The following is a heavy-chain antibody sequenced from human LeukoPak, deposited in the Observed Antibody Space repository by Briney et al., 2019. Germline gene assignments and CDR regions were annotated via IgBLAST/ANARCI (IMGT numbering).Heavy chain of an antibody. Sequence: GGSLRLSCAASGFTFSSYAMHWVRQAPGKGLEWVAVISYDGSNKYYADSVKGRFTISRDNSKNTLYLQMNRLRAEDTAVYYCARGGQFDGSGSYYLFGYWGQGTLVTVSS. J-gene: IGHJ4*02. D-gene: IGHD3-10*01. V-gene: IGHV3-30-3*01. CDR1: GFTFSSYA. CDR2: ISYDGSNK. CDR3: ARGGQFDGSGSYYLFGY.